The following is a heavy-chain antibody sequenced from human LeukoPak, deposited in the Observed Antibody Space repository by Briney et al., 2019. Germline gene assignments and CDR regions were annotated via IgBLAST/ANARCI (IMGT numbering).Heavy chain of an antibody. CDR2: IYYSGST. Sequence: SETLSLTCTVSGGSISSSSYYWGWIRQPPGKGLEWNGYIYYSGSTNYNPSLKSRVTISVDTSKNQFSLKLSSVTAADTAVYYCARDGIQYGDAFDIWGQGTMVTVSS. J-gene: IGHJ3*02. CDR1: GGSISSSSYY. CDR3: ARDGIQYGDAFDI. D-gene: IGHD5-18*01. V-gene: IGHV4-61*01.